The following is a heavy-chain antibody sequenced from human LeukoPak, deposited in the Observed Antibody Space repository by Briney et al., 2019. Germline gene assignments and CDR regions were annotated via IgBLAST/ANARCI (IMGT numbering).Heavy chain of an antibody. J-gene: IGHJ4*02. Sequence: SSGTLSLTCAVYGGSFSGCYWNWIRQPPGKGLEWIGEINHSGSTNYNPSLKSRVTISVDTSKNQFSLKLSSVTAADTAVYYCARGRYLPLYFDYWGQGTLVTVSS. CDR3: ARGRYLPLYFDY. CDR2: INHSGST. V-gene: IGHV4-34*01. D-gene: IGHD3-16*02. CDR1: GGSFSGCY.